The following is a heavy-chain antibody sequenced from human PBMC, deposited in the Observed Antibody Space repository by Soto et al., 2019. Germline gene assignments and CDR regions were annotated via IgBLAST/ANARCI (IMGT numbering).Heavy chain of an antibody. Sequence: EVQLVESGGGLVQPGGSLRLSCAASGFTVSNLYMTWVRQAPGKGLQWVAVISSGGSTYYEDSVKGRFTISRDNSKNTLYLEMNSLRAEYTAVYYGARDTLGGAYDFLHGGQGTLVTVCS. V-gene: IGHV3-66*01. D-gene: IGHD3-3*01. CDR1: GFTVSNLY. CDR2: ISSGGST. CDR3: ARDTLGGAYDFLH. J-gene: IGHJ4*02.